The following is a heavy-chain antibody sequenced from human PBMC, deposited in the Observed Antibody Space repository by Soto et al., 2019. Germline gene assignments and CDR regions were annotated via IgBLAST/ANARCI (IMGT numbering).Heavy chain of an antibody. Sequence: QVQLQESGPGLVKPSQTLSLTCTVSGGSISSGGYYWSWIRQHPGKGLEWIGYIYYSGSTYYNPSLKSXXTXSXXTSKNQFSLKLSSVTAADTAVYYCARAGRSGRVDYWGQGTLVTVSS. CDR3: ARAGRSGRVDY. V-gene: IGHV4-31*03. CDR2: IYYSGST. D-gene: IGHD3-10*01. CDR1: GGSISSGGYY. J-gene: IGHJ4*02.